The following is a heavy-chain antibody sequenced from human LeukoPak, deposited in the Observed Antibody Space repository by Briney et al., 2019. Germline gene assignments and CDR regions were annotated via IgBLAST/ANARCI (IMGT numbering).Heavy chain of an antibody. CDR1: GFTFSSYG. J-gene: IGHJ4*02. D-gene: IGHD1-26*01. CDR2: IWFDGSNK. CDR3: ARAEGATMRHFDY. V-gene: IGHV3-33*01. Sequence: GRSLRLSCAASGFTFSSYGMHWVRQAPGKGLEWVAVIWFDGSNKYHADSVKGRFTISRDNSKNTLYLQMNSLRAEDTAVYYCARAEGATMRHFDYWGQGTLVTVSS.